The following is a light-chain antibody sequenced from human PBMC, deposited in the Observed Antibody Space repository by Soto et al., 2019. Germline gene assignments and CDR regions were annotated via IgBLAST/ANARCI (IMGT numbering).Light chain of an antibody. V-gene: IGKV4-1*01. CDR3: QQYYRTPPT. J-gene: IGKJ4*01. Sequence: DIVMTQSPDSLAVSLGERVTINCKSSQSVLFTSNNKNYLAWYQQKPGQTPKLFIYWASTRESGVPDRFSGSGSGTDFSLTISSLQAADVAVYYCQQYYRTPPTFGGGTKVEIK. CDR1: QSVLFTSNNKNY. CDR2: WAS.